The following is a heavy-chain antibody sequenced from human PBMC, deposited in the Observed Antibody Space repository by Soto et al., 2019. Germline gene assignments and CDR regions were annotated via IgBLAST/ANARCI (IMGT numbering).Heavy chain of an antibody. CDR2: TRNKANSYTT. D-gene: IGHD3-10*01. Sequence: GGSLRLSCAASGFTFSDHYMDWVRQAPGKGLEWVGRTRNKANSYTTEYAASVKGRFTISRDDSKNSLYLQMNSLKTEDTALYYCVSVSGSSYYDYWGQGTLVTVSS. CDR3: VSVSGSSYYDY. CDR1: GFTFSDHY. V-gene: IGHV3-72*01. J-gene: IGHJ4*02.